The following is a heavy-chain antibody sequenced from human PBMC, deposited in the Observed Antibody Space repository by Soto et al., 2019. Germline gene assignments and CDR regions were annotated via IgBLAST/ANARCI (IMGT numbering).Heavy chain of an antibody. V-gene: IGHV3-49*04. CDR3: TRLRGYRYPSTYGS. CDR2: IRSGIYGGTT. J-gene: IGHJ4*01. D-gene: IGHD5-18*01. CDR1: GFTFGDSA. Sequence: GVSLRLSCRASGFTFGDSAMSWVRQAPGKGLEWLGFIRSGIYGGTTERVASVKGRFTISRDDSKIIAYLQMKSLKIEDTAVYYCTRLRGYRYPSTYGSRGEATLVTVAS.